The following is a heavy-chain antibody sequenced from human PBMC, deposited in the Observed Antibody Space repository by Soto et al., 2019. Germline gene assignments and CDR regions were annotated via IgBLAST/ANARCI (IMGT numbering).Heavy chain of an antibody. CDR3: ASDAYSSGWYSY. V-gene: IGHV3-48*03. Sequence: GGSLRLSCAASGFTFSSYEMNWVRQAPGKGLEWVSYISSSGSTIYYADSVKGRFTISRDNAKNSLYLQMNSLRAEDTAVYYCASDAYSSGWYSYWGQEPWSPSPQ. CDR2: ISSSGSTI. D-gene: IGHD6-19*01. CDR1: GFTFSSYE. J-gene: IGHJ4*01.